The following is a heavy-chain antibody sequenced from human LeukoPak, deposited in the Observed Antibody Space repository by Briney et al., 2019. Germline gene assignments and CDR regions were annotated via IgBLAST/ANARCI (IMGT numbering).Heavy chain of an antibody. Sequence: SETLSLTCAVYGGSFSGDYWSWIRQPPGKGLEWIGEINHSGRTNYKPSLKSRVNISVDTSKNQFSLKLNSVPAADTAVYYCARLKCSSTSCFYYYYMDVWGKGTTVTISS. CDR1: GGSFSGDY. CDR3: ARLKCSSTSCFYYYYMDV. D-gene: IGHD2-2*01. CDR2: INHSGRT. V-gene: IGHV4-34*01. J-gene: IGHJ6*03.